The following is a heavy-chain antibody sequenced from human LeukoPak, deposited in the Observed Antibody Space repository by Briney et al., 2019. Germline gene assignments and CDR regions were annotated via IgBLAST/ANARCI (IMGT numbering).Heavy chain of an antibody. Sequence: GGSLRLSCVASGFTFTNAWMSWVRQAPGKGLEWVGRIKSNVLGGTTDYAAPVKGRFGISRDDSKNSLYLQMNSLKTEDTAIYYCTTHGCTGGTCHIYWGQGTLVTVSS. J-gene: IGHJ4*02. V-gene: IGHV3-15*01. CDR3: TTHGCTGGTCHIY. CDR1: GFTFTNAW. D-gene: IGHD2-15*01. CDR2: IKSNVLGGTT.